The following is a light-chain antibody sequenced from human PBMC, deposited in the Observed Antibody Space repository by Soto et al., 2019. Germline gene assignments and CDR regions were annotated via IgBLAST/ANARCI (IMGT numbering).Light chain of an antibody. Sequence: DIPMTQSPSSLSASVGDRVTITCRASQSMSSYLNWYQQKPGKAPKLLIYAASSLQSGVPSRFSGSGSGTDFTLTISSLQPEDFAIYYCQQSYSTPYTFGQGTKLEIK. CDR1: QSMSSY. V-gene: IGKV1-39*01. CDR2: AAS. CDR3: QQSYSTPYT. J-gene: IGKJ2*01.